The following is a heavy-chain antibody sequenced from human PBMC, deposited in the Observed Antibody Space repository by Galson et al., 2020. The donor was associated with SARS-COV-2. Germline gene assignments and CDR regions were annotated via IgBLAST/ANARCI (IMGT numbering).Heavy chain of an antibody. V-gene: IGHV3-33*01. Sequence: PGGSLRLSCAASGFTFSSYGMHWVRQAPGKGLEWVAVIWYDGSNKYYADSVKGRFTISRDNSKNTLYLQMNSLRAEDTAVYYCARDYSSGLLYGMDVWGQGTTVTVSS. CDR1: GFTFSSYG. CDR3: ARDYSSGLLYGMDV. D-gene: IGHD3-22*01. CDR2: IWYDGSNK. J-gene: IGHJ6*02.